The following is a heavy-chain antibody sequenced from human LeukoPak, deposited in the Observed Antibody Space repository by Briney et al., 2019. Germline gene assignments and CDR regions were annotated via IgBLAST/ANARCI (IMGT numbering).Heavy chain of an antibody. CDR3: ARNDLDTAPLGYFDY. CDR2: IWYDGSNK. V-gene: IGHV3-33*08. D-gene: IGHD3-3*01. J-gene: IGHJ4*02. CDR1: GFTFSSYA. Sequence: GGSLRLSCAASGFTFSSYAMHWVRQAPGKGLEWVAVIWYDGSNKYYADSVKGRFTISRDNSKNTLYLQMNSLRAEDTAVYYCARNDLDTAPLGYFDYWGQGTLVTVSS.